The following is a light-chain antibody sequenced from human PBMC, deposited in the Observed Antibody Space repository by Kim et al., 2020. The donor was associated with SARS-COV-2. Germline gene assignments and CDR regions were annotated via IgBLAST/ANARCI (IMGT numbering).Light chain of an antibody. J-gene: IGKJ4*01. CDR2: GAS. CDR3: QQSDRPPLT. Sequence: SLSAVVGDRVTIPCRASQTITTYLIWYQQKPGKAPNLLIYGASTLQTGVPSRFSGSGSGTDFTLTISNVQPEDVATYYCQQSDRPPLTFGGGTKVDI. CDR1: QTITTY. V-gene: IGKV1-39*01.